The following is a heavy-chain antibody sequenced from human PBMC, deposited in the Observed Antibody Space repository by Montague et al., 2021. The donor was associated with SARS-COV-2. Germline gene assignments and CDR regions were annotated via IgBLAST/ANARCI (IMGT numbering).Heavy chain of an antibody. CDR3: ARARGGTTFGVIGAYYGMDI. CDR2: MYYSGST. CDR1: GGSISNYY. J-gene: IGHJ6*02. Sequence: SETRSLTCTVSGGSISNYYWSWIRQSPGKGLEWIAYMYYSGSTKYNPSLKSRATISVDTSKNQFSLTLSSMTAADTAVYYCARARGGTTFGVIGAYYGMDIWGQGTTVTVS. D-gene: IGHD3-3*01. V-gene: IGHV4-59*01.